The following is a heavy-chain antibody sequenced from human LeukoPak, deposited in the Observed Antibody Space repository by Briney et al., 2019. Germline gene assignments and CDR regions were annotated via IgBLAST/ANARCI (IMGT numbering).Heavy chain of an antibody. D-gene: IGHD2-21*02. CDR2: INHSGST. V-gene: IGHV4-34*01. J-gene: IGHJ4*02. CDR3: ARDHCGGDCYSG. Sequence: SETLSLTCAVYGGSFSGYYWSWIRQPPGKGLEWIGEINHSGSTNYNPSLKSRVTISVDTSKNQFSLKLSSVTAADTAVYYCARDHCGGDCYSGWGQGTLVTVSS. CDR1: GGSFSGYY.